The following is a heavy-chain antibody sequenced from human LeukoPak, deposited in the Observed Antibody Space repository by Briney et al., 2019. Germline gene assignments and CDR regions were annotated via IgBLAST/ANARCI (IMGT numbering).Heavy chain of an antibody. V-gene: IGHV3-30-3*01. D-gene: IGHD6-19*01. J-gene: IGHJ4*02. CDR2: ISYDGSNK. CDR3: ARDISIAVAGTYFDY. CDR1: GFTFSSYA. Sequence: PGGSLRLSCAASGFTFSSYAMHWVRQAPGKGLEWVAVISYDGSNKYYADSVKGRFTISRDNSKNTLYLQMNSLRAEDTAVYYCARDISIAVAGTYFDYWGQGTLVTVSS.